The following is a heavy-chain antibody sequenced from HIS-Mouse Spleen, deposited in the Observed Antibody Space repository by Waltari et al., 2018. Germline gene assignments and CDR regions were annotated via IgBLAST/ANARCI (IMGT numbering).Heavy chain of an antibody. D-gene: IGHD6-13*01. V-gene: IGHV4-39*07. CDR1: GGSISSSSYY. CDR3: AREIPYSSSWYDWYFDL. Sequence: QLQLQESGPGLVKPSETLSLTCTVSGGSISSSSYYWCWIRQPPGKGLEWIGSIYYSGGTYYNASLRSRVTISVDTSKNQCSLKLSSVTAADTAVYYCAREIPYSSSWYDWYFDLWGRGTLVTVSS. CDR2: IYYSGGT. J-gene: IGHJ2*01.